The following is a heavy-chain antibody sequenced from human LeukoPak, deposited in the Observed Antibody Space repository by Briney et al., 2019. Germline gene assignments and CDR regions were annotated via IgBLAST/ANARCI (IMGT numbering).Heavy chain of an antibody. J-gene: IGHJ3*02. CDR2: INSDGSST. Sequence: QPGGSLRLSCAASGFTFSSYWMHWVRQALGKGLVWVSRINSDGSSTSYADSVKGRFTISRDNAKNTLYLQMDSLRAEDTAVYYCARDYGDYVDAFDIWGQGTMVTVSS. D-gene: IGHD4-17*01. CDR1: GFTFSSYW. CDR3: ARDYGDYVDAFDI. V-gene: IGHV3-74*01.